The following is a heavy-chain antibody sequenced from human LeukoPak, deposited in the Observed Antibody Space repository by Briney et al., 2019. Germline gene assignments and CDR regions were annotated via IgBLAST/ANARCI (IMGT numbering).Heavy chain of an antibody. Sequence: SETLSLTCTVSGGPISSGSYYWSWIRQPAGKGLEWIGRIYTSGSTNYNPSLKSRVTISVDTSKNQFSLKLNSVTAADTAVYYCARVRFASSTSPFDYWGQGTLVTVSS. CDR2: IYTSGST. D-gene: IGHD2-2*01. CDR1: GGPISSGSYY. J-gene: IGHJ4*02. CDR3: ARVRFASSTSPFDY. V-gene: IGHV4-61*02.